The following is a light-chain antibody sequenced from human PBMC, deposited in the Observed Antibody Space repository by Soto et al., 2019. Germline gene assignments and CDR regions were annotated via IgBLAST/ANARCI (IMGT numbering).Light chain of an antibody. CDR2: DVS. CDR3: SSYTSSSTLGV. Sequence: QSALTRPASVSGSPGQSITISCTGTSSDVGGYNYVSWYQQHPGKAPKLMIYDVSNRPSGVSNRFSGAKSGNTASLTISGLQAEDEPEYYCSSYTSSSTLGVFGTGTKVTVL. J-gene: IGLJ1*01. V-gene: IGLV2-14*01. CDR1: SSDVGGYNY.